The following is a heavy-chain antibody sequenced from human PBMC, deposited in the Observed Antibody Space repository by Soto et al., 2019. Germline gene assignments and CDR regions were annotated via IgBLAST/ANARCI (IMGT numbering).Heavy chain of an antibody. CDR2: INHSGST. D-gene: IGHD1-7*01. V-gene: IGHV4-39*07. Sequence: SETLSLTCTVSGGSISSGGYYWSWIRQHPGKGLEWIGEINHSGSTNYNPSLKSRVTISVDTSKNQFSLKLSSVTAADTAVYYCARGFEGTFVYYYYYMDVWGKGTTVTVSS. CDR3: ARGFEGTFVYYYYYMDV. J-gene: IGHJ6*03. CDR1: GGSISSGGYY.